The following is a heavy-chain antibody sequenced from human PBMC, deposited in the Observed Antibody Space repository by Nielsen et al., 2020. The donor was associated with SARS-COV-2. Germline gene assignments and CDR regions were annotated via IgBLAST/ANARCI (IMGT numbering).Heavy chain of an antibody. CDR3: AKLGKGYYDSSGYYSDAFDI. D-gene: IGHD3-22*01. Sequence: GESLKISCAASGFTFSSYAMSWVRQAPGKGLEWVSAISGSGGSTYYVDSVKGRFTISRDNSKNTLYLQMNSLRAEDTAVYYCAKLGKGYYDSSGYYSDAFDIWGQGTMVTVSS. V-gene: IGHV3-23*01. CDR1: GFTFSSYA. J-gene: IGHJ3*02. CDR2: ISGSGGST.